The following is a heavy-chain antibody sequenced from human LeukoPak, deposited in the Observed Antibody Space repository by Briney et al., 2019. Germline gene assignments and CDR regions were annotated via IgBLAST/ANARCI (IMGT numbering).Heavy chain of an antibody. V-gene: IGHV4-59*12. Sequence: SETLSLTCTVSGGSISSYYWSWIRQPPGKGLEWIGYIYYSGSTNYNPSLKSRVTISVDTSMNQFSLKLSSVAAADTAVYYCARASAYSSSSGVNYWGQGPLVTVSS. D-gene: IGHD6-6*01. CDR2: IYYSGST. J-gene: IGHJ4*02. CDR3: ARASAYSSSSGVNY. CDR1: GGSISSYY.